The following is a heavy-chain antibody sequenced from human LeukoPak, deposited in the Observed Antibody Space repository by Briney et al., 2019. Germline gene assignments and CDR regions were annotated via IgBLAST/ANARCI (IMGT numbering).Heavy chain of an antibody. J-gene: IGHJ4*02. CDR3: ARGGVIGGEEFDY. CDR2: IISSSSYI. CDR1: GFTFSSYS. V-gene: IGHV3-21*01. Sequence: PGGSLRLSCAASGFTFSSYSMNWVRQAPGKGLEWVSSIISSSSYIYYADSVKGRFTISRDNAKNSLYLQMNSLRAEDTAVYYCARGGVIGGEEFDYWGQGTLVTVSS. D-gene: IGHD3-16*02.